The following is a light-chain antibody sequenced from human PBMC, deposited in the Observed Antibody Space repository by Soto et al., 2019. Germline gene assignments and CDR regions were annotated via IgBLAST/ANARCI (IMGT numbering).Light chain of an antibody. J-gene: IGLJ1*01. V-gene: IGLV2-14*01. CDR3: ISYTSSSTL. Sequence: QSALTQPASVSGSPGQSITISCTGTSSDVGDYNYVSWYQQHPGKAPILMLYDVSNRPSGISNRFSGSKSGNTASLTISGLQAEDEADYYCISYTSSSTLFGTGTKVTVL. CDR2: DVS. CDR1: SSDVGDYNY.